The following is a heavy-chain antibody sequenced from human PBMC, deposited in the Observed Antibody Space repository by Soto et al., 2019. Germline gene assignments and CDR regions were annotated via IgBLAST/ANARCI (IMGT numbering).Heavy chain of an antibody. CDR3: AREDLISMRDYYFTY. V-gene: IGHV1-46*01. D-gene: IGHD3-22*01. CDR2: INPSGGST. J-gene: IGHJ4*02. CDR1: GYTFTNYY. Sequence: AASVKVSCKASGYTFTNYYIHWVRQAPGQGLEWMGIINPSGGSTSYAQRFRGRVTMTRDTSTSTVYMDLSGLRSEDTAVYYCAREDLISMRDYYFTYWGQGSMVTVSS.